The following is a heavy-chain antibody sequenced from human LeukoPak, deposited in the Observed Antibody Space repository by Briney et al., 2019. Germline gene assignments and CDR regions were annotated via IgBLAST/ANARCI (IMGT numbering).Heavy chain of an antibody. CDR3: GVGGSNFFDYAFDI. J-gene: IGHJ3*02. V-gene: IGHV1-69*05. CDR1: GGTFSSYA. D-gene: IGHD2-15*01. Sequence: SAKVSCKASGGTFSSYAISWVRQAPGQGLEWMGGIIPIFGTANYAQKFQGRVTITTDESTSTAYMELSSLRSEDTAVYYCGVGGSNFFDYAFDIWGQGTMVTVSS. CDR2: IIPIFGTA.